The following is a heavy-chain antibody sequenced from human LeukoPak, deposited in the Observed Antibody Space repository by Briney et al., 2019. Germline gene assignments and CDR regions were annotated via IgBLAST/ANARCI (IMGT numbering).Heavy chain of an antibody. D-gene: IGHD3-22*01. V-gene: IGHV3-53*01. CDR1: GFTFSSYA. J-gene: IGHJ4*02. Sequence: GGSLRLSCAASGFTFSSYAMSWDRQAPGKGLEWVSVIYSGGKTHYADSVKGRFTISRDNSKNTLYLQMNSLRAEDTAVYYCARGVANYYDSSGYQNWGQGTLVTVSS. CDR3: ARGVANYYDSSGYQN. CDR2: IYSGGKT.